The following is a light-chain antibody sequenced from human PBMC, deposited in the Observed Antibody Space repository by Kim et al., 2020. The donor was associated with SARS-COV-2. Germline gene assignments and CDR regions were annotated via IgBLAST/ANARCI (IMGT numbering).Light chain of an antibody. Sequence: QSGLTQPPSVSGAPGQRVTISCTGSRSNIGAGYDVHWYQQFSGTAPKLLIYGNSNRPSGVPDRFSGSKSGTSASLAITGLQAEDEADYYCQSYDSSLSGAVFGGGTQLTVL. CDR1: RSNIGAGYD. CDR3: QSYDSSLSGAV. CDR2: GNS. J-gene: IGLJ2*01. V-gene: IGLV1-40*01.